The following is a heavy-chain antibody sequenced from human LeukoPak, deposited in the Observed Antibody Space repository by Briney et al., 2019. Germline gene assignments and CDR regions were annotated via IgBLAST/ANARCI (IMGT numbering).Heavy chain of an antibody. J-gene: IGHJ4*02. V-gene: IGHV3-23*01. CDR2: ISGSGGST. D-gene: IGHD6-19*01. Sequence: GGSLRLSCAASGFTFSNAWMSWVRQAPGKGLEWVSAISGSGGSTYYADSVKGRFTISRDNSKNTLYLQMNSLRAEDTAVYYCAKGPPGIAVAGYFDYWGQGTLVTVSS. CDR1: GFTFSNAW. CDR3: AKGPPGIAVAGYFDY.